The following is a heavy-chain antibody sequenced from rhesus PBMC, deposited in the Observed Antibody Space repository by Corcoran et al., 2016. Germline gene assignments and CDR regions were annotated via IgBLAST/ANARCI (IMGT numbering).Heavy chain of an antibody. J-gene: IGHJ4*01. Sequence: QVQLQESGPGVGKPSETLSLTCAASVGYISDSHRWSWISQPQGKGLDWLGYIYGSSSRPTYNPSLKIRVTSSKDTSKIPFSLKLSSVTAADTAVYYCAREHSGYDYWGQGVLVTVSS. CDR1: VGYISDSHR. CDR2: IYGSSSRP. D-gene: IGHD5-24*01. V-gene: IGHV4S10*01. CDR3: AREHSGYDY.